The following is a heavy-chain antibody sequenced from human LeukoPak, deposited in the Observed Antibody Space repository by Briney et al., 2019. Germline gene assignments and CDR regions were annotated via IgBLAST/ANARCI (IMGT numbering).Heavy chain of an antibody. V-gene: IGHV4-59*01. CDR3: ARPRSRGGYFDY. CDR2: IYYSGST. D-gene: IGHD3-10*01. CDR1: GGSTSGSY. J-gene: IGHJ4*02. Sequence: SETLSLTCSVSGGSTSGSYWSWIRQPPGKGLEWIGYIYYSGSTNYNPSLKSRVTISVDTSKNQFSLKLSSVTAADTAVYYCARPRSRGGYFDYWGQGTLVTVSS.